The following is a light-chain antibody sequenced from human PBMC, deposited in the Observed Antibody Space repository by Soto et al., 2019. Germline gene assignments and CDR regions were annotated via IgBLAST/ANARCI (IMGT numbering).Light chain of an antibody. CDR1: SSNIGAGYD. J-gene: IGLJ3*02. V-gene: IGLV1-40*01. CDR3: QSYDSSRSGWV. CDR2: GNS. Sequence: QLVLTQPPSVSGAPGQRVTISCTGSSSNIGAGYDGHWYQQLPGTAPKLLIYGNSNRPSGVPDRFSGSKSGTSASLPITGLQAEDEDEYYCQSYDSSRSGWVFGGGTKLTVL.